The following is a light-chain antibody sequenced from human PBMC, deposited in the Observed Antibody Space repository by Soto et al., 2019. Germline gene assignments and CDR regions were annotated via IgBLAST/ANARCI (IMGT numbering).Light chain of an antibody. CDR2: EVS. CDR1: SSDVGGYNY. CDR3: SSYAGSNNYV. V-gene: IGLV2-8*01. J-gene: IGLJ1*01. Sequence: LTQPPSASGSPGQSVTISCTGTSSDVGGYNYVSWYQQHPGKAPKLMIYEVSERPSGVPDRFSGSKSSNTASLTVSGLQAEDEADYYCSSYAGSNNYVFGTGTKVTV.